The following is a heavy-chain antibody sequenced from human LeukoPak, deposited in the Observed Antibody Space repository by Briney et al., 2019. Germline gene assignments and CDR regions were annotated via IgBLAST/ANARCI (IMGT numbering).Heavy chain of an antibody. CDR3: ARDPYYGDYVV. J-gene: IGHJ4*02. V-gene: IGHV3-48*03. CDR2: ISSSGSTI. Sequence: GGSLRLSCAASGFTFSSYEMNWVRQAPGKGLEWVSYISSSGSTIYYADSVKGRFTISRDNAKNSLYLQMNSLRAEDTAVYYCARDPYYGDYVVWSQGTLVTVSS. CDR1: GFTFSSYE. D-gene: IGHD4-17*01.